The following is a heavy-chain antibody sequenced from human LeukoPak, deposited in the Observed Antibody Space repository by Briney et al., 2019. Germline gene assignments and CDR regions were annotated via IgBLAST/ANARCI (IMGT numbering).Heavy chain of an antibody. CDR1: GGSISSSNW. V-gene: IGHV4-4*02. J-gene: IGHJ6*02. D-gene: IGHD2-15*01. CDR2: IYHSGSN. CDR3: ARASIAVVVAATRGGYYGMDV. Sequence: SETLSLTCAVSGGSISSSNWWGWVRQPPGKGLEWIGEIYHSGSNNYNPSLKSRVTISVDKSKNQFSLKLSSVTAADTAVYYCARASIAVVVAATRGGYYGMDVWGQGTTVTVSS.